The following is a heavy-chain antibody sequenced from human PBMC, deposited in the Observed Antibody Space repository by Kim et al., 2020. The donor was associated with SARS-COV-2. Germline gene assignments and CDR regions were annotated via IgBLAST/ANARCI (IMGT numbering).Heavy chain of an antibody. D-gene: IGHD3-22*01. V-gene: IGHV3-23*01. CDR3: AKGWDSSINYFDY. Sequence: GGSLRLSCAASGFTFNSFVISWVRQAPGKGLEWVSSISGSGGITYYADSVKGRFTVSRDNSKNTLYLQMDSLRAEDTAAYYCAKGWDSSINYFDYWGQGTLVTVSS. CDR2: ISGSGGIT. CDR1: GFTFNSFV. J-gene: IGHJ4*02.